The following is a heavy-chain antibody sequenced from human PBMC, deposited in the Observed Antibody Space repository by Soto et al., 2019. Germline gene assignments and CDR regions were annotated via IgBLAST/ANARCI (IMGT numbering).Heavy chain of an antibody. J-gene: IGHJ3*01. V-gene: IGHV3-74*01. Sequence: EVQLVESGGGLVRPGGSLRLSCAASGFTFSYYWMHWVRQAPGKGLVWVSRIHSDGSSTTYADFLKGRFIISRDNARNTVDLQRNSVRVEDTAVYYWAGGDRGAFDLWGQGTVVTVSS. CDR1: GFTFSYYW. CDR2: IHSDGSST. D-gene: IGHD1-26*01. CDR3: AGGDRGAFDL.